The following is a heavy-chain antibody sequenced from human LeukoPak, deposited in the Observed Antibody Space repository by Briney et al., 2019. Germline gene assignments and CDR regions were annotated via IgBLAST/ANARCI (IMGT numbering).Heavy chain of an antibody. Sequence: GGSLRLSCAASGFTFSSYGMNWVRQAPGKGLEWVANINQDGSEKYYVDSVKGRFTISRDNAKNSVYLQMNSLRAEDTAVYYCARDRVWTVLYWGQGTLVSVSS. J-gene: IGHJ4*02. V-gene: IGHV3-7*01. CDR1: GFTFSSYG. CDR2: INQDGSEK. D-gene: IGHD6-13*01. CDR3: ARDRVWTVLY.